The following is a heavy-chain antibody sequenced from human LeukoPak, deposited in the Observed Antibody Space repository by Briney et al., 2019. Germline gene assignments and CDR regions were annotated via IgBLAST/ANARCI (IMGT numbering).Heavy chain of an antibody. D-gene: IGHD1-26*01. CDR2: ISWDDDK. J-gene: IGHJ4*02. Sequence: SGPTLVKPTQTLTLTSTFSVFSLSTSGVEVSWIRQPPGMALELLTLISWDDDKRYSPSLKSRLTITRDTYKNHLVLTITNMDPVDTATYYCAHRSGRLGIFDYWGQGTLVTVSS. CDR1: VFSLSTSGVE. V-gene: IGHV2-5*02. CDR3: AHRSGRLGIFDY.